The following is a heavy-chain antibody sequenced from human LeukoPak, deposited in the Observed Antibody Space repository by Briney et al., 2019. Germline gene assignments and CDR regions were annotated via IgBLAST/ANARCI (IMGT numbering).Heavy chain of an antibody. CDR3: ARRAGGYSHPYDY. CDR1: GFTVSGNY. Sequence: GGSLRLSCAVSGFTVSGNYMSWVRQAPGKGLEWVSLIYSGGTTYYADSVKGRFTISRDNSKNTLYLQMNSLRAENTAVYYCARRAGGYSHPYDYWGQGILLTVSS. J-gene: IGHJ4*02. CDR2: IYSGGTT. V-gene: IGHV3-53*01. D-gene: IGHD4-23*01.